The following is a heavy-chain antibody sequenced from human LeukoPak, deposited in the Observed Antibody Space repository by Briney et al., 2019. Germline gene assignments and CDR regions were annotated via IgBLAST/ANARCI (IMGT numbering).Heavy chain of an antibody. Sequence: GESLKISCKGSGYSFTNYWIGWVRQMPGKGLKWVGIIYPGDSDTRYSPSFQGQVTISADKSISTAYLQWSSLKASDTAMYYCARLGPPLKYYFDYWGQGTLVTVSS. D-gene: IGHD3-10*01. CDR3: ARLGPPLKYYFDY. J-gene: IGHJ4*02. CDR1: GYSFTNYW. CDR2: IYPGDSDT. V-gene: IGHV5-51*01.